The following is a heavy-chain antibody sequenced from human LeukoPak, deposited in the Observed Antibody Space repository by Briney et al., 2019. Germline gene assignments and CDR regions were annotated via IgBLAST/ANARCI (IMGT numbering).Heavy chain of an antibody. CDR2: IYYSGST. V-gene: IGHV4-59*08. Sequence: SETLSLTCTVSGGSISSYYWSWIRQPPGKGLEWIGYIYYSGSTNYNPSLKSRVTISVDTSKNQSSLKLSSVTAADTAVYYCARQPEYSSSIDYWGQGTLVTVSS. CDR3: ARQPEYSSSIDY. D-gene: IGHD6-6*01. J-gene: IGHJ4*02. CDR1: GGSISSYY.